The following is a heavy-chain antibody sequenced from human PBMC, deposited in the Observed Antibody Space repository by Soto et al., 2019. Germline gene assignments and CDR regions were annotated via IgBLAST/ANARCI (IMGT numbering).Heavy chain of an antibody. CDR1: GGSFSGYY. D-gene: IGHD4-4*01. J-gene: IGHJ6*02. CDR2: INHSGST. CDR3: ERGRIRYSNYVLHYYYGMDV. Sequence: SETLSLTCAVYGGSFSGYYWSWIRQPPGKGLEWIGEINHSGSTNYNPSLKSRVTISVDTSKNQFSLKLSSVTAADTAVYYCERGRIRYSNYVLHYYYGMDVWGQGTTVTVSS. V-gene: IGHV4-34*01.